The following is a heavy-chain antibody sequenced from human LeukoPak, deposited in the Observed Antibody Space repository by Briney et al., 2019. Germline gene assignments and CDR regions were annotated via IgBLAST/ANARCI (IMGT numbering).Heavy chain of an antibody. CDR1: GGSFSVYY. CDR3: ARGPTIAVAGTNL. J-gene: IGHJ5*02. CDR2: INHSGST. Sequence: SETLSLTCAVYGGSFSVYYWSWIRQPPGKGLEWIGEINHSGSTNYIPSLKSRVTISVDTSKNQFSLKLNSVTAADTAVYYCARGPTIAVAGTNLWGQGTLVTVSS. D-gene: IGHD6-19*01. V-gene: IGHV4-34*01.